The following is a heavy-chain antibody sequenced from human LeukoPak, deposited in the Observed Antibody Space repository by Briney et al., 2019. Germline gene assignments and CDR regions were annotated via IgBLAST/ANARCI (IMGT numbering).Heavy chain of an antibody. V-gene: IGHV1-2*02. CDR2: INPNSGGT. CDR1: GYTFTGYY. CDR3: ARDTELGGGLFDY. J-gene: IGHJ4*02. Sequence: ASVKVSCKASGYTFTGYYMHWVRQAPGQGLEWMGWINPNSGGTNYAQKFQGRVTMTRDTSISTAYMELSRLRSDDTAVYYCARDTELGGGLFDYWGQGTLVTVSS. D-gene: IGHD1-26*01.